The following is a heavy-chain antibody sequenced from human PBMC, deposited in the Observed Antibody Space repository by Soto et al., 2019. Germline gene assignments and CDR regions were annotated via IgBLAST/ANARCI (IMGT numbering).Heavy chain of an antibody. CDR2: IYPGDSDT. Sequence: PEESLKISCKGSGYSFTSYWIGWVRQMPGKGLEWMGIIYPGDSDTRYSPSFQGQVTISADKSISTAYLQWSSLKASDTAMYYCARQGRLLRYCSGGSCYSYFDYWGQGTLVTVPS. V-gene: IGHV5-51*01. CDR1: GYSFTSYW. CDR3: ARQGRLLRYCSGGSCYSYFDY. J-gene: IGHJ4*02. D-gene: IGHD2-15*01.